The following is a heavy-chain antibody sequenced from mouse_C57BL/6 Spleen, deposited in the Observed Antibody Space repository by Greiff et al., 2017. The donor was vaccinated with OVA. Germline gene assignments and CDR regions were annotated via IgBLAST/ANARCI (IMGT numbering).Heavy chain of an antibody. CDR3: ARLDYYGTWYFDV. CDR2: IDPSDSYT. D-gene: IGHD1-1*01. CDR1: GYTFTSYW. V-gene: IGHV1-50*01. J-gene: IGHJ1*03. Sequence: QVQLQQPGAELVKPGASVKLSCKASGYTFTSYWMQWVKQRPGQGLEWIGEIDPSDSYTNYNQKFKGKATLTVDTSSSTAYMQLSSLTSEDAAVYYGARLDYYGTWYFDVWGTGTTVTVSS.